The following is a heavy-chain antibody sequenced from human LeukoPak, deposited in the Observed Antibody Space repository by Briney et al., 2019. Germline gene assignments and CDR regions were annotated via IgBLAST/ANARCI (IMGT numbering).Heavy chain of an antibody. J-gene: IGHJ5*02. Sequence: GGSLRLSCAASGFTFRIYGMSWVRQAPGKGLEWVSASSGSGGSTYYADSVKGRFTISRDNSKNTLYLQMNSLRAEDTAVYYCAYTFSSGWPWGQGTLVTASS. CDR2: SSGSGGST. V-gene: IGHV3-23*01. CDR3: AYTFSSGWP. D-gene: IGHD6-19*01. CDR1: GFTFRIYG.